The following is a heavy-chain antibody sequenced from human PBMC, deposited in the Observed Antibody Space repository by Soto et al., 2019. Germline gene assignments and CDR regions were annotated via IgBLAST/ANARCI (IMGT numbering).Heavy chain of an antibody. J-gene: IGHJ6*02. CDR2: IYYSGST. V-gene: IGHV4-59*01. CDR3: ARLIQNARTIDGMDV. CDR1: GGSISSYY. Sequence: PSETLSLTCSVSGGSISSYYWSWIRQPPGKGLEWIGYIYYSGSTNYNPSLKSRVTISVDTSKNQFSLKLSSVTAADTAVYYCARLIQNARTIDGMDVWSQGTTVTVSS. D-gene: IGHD1-1*01.